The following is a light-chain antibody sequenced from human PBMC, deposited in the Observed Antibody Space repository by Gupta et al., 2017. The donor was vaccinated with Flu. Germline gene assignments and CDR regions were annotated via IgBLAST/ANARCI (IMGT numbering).Light chain of an antibody. CDR3: ETWYDSLYVFSV. V-gene: IGLV1-44*01. J-gene: IGLJ1*01. Sequence: QSVLRQPPSASGTPGQRVTISCSGSSSNVGRNSVSWYQQFPGTAPKFLISNNDQRPAGVPAPLSGSKSATSAALAIIWLQSDDEADYYSETWYDSLYVFSVFGFGTKFTVL. CDR1: SSNVGRNS. CDR2: NND.